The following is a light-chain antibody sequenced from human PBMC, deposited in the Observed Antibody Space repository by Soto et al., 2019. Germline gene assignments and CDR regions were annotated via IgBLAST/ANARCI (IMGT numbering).Light chain of an antibody. V-gene: IGKV1-5*03. CDR1: QSLNSW. Sequence: DIQVTQSPSTLSASVGDRVTITCRASQSLNSWLAWYQQKPGKAPKLLIYKASNLESGVPSRFSGSGSRTEFTLTISSLQPDDFATYYCQQYKSYSGTFGQGTKV. J-gene: IGKJ1*01. CDR3: QQYKSYSGT. CDR2: KAS.